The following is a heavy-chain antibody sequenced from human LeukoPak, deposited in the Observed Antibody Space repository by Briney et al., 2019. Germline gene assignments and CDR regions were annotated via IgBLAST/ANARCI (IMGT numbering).Heavy chain of an antibody. Sequence: GGSLRLSCAASGFTFSSYWMHWVRQAPGKGLVWVSRINSDGSSTSYADSVKGRFTISRDNAKNTLYLQMNSLRAEDTSVYYCARDRNTGSSYENLFEYWGQGSLVTASS. J-gene: IGHJ4*02. D-gene: IGHD1-26*01. CDR3: ARDRNTGSSYENLFEY. CDR2: INSDGSST. CDR1: GFTFSSYW. V-gene: IGHV3-74*01.